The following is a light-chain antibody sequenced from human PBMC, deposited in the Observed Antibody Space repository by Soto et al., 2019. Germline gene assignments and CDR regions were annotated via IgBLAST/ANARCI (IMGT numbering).Light chain of an antibody. CDR2: DAS. V-gene: IGKV3-11*01. CDR3: QQRSNWPPLT. CDR1: QTVRNNY. Sequence: EFVLTQSPGTLSLSPGERATLSCRASQTVRNNYLAWYQQKPGQAPRLLIYDASNRATGIPARFSGSGSGTDFTLTISSLEPEDFAVYYCQQRSNWPPLTFGGGTKVEIK. J-gene: IGKJ4*01.